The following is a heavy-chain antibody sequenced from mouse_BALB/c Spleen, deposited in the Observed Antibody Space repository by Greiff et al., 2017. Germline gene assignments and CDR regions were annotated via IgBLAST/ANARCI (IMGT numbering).Heavy chain of an antibody. V-gene: IGHV7-3*02. J-gene: IGHJ1*01. CDR2: IRNKANGYTT. Sequence: DVMLVESGGGLVQPGGSLRLSCATSGFTFTDYYMSWVRQPPGKALEWLGFIRNKANGYTTEYSASVKGRFTISRDNSQSILYLQMNTLRAEDSATYYCARDYYGSRYFDVWGAGTTVTVSS. D-gene: IGHD1-1*01. CDR1: GFTFTDYY. CDR3: ARDYYGSRYFDV.